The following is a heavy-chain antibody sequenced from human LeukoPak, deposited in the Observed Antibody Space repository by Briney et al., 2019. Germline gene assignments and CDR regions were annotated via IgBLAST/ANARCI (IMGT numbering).Heavy chain of an antibody. CDR1: GGSIISSSYY. D-gene: IGHD3-10*01. CDR3: ARRMVRGVIDY. V-gene: IGHV4-39*01. Sequence: SSETLSLTCTVSGGSIISSSYYWGWIRQPPGKGLEWIGSIYYSGSTYYNPSLKSRVIISVDTSKNQFSLKLSSVTAADTAVYYCARRMVRGVIDYWGQGTLVTVSS. CDR2: IYYSGST. J-gene: IGHJ4*02.